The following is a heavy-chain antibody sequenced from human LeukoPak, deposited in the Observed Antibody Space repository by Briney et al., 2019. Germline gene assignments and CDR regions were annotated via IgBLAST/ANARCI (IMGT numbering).Heavy chain of an antibody. Sequence: ASVKISCKASGYTFTNYGFSWVRQAPGQGLEWMGWISAYNGNTNYAEKFQGRVTMTTDTSTSTAYMDLRRLTSDDTAVYYCARGAYCGGDCSSSDSFDIWGQGTMVSVSS. CDR1: GYTFTNYG. CDR3: ARGAYCGGDCSSSDSFDI. D-gene: IGHD2-21*02. J-gene: IGHJ3*02. V-gene: IGHV1-18*01. CDR2: ISAYNGNT.